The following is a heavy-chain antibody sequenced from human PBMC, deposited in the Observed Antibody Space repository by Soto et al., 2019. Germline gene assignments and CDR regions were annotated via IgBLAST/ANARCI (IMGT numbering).Heavy chain of an antibody. Sequence: SVKVSCKASGGSFSNYAISWVRQAPGQGLEWMGGITPIFGTANYAQKFQGRVTITADESTSTAYMELSSLRSEDTAVYYCARGWSYDILTGYSYWGQGTLVTVSS. J-gene: IGHJ4*02. CDR1: GGSFSNYA. V-gene: IGHV1-69*13. CDR3: ARGWSYDILTGYSY. CDR2: ITPIFGTA. D-gene: IGHD3-9*01.